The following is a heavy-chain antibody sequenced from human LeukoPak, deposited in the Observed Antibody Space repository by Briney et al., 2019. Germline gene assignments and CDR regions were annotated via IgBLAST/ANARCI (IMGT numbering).Heavy chain of an antibody. CDR1: GYTFTGYY. Sequence: ASVKDSCKASGYTFTGYYMHWVRQAPGQGLEWMGWINPNSGGTNYAQKFQGRVTMTWDTSISTAYMELSRLRSDDTAVYYCARSRDGYNAYNWFDPWGQGTLVTVSS. V-gene: IGHV1-2*02. CDR2: INPNSGGT. J-gene: IGHJ5*02. CDR3: ARSRDGYNAYNWFDP. D-gene: IGHD5-24*01.